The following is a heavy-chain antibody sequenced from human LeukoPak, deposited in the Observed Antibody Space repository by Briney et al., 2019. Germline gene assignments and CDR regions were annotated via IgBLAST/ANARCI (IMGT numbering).Heavy chain of an antibody. D-gene: IGHD1-14*01. CDR2: IKQDGSEK. CDR1: GFTSSTYW. Sequence: GGSLRLSCAASGFTSSTYWMSWVRQAPGKGLEWVANIKQDGSEKNYVDSVKGRFTISRDNAKNSLYLQMNSLRAGDTAVYYCARGNWEPSDYWGQGTLVTVSS. J-gene: IGHJ4*02. CDR3: ARGNWEPSDY. V-gene: IGHV3-7*04.